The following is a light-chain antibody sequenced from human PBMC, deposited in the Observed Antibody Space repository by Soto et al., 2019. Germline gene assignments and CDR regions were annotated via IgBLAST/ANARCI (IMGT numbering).Light chain of an antibody. J-gene: IGKJ4*01. Sequence: DIQMTQSPSSVSASVGYRFTITCRARQGIHNLLAWFQQRSGKAPKLLIYASSSLQSGVPSRSSGSGSGTDFTLTIDNLQPEDFETYYCQQANIFPLTFGGGTKVDIK. CDR3: QQANIFPLT. V-gene: IGKV1D-12*01. CDR1: QGIHNL. CDR2: ASS.